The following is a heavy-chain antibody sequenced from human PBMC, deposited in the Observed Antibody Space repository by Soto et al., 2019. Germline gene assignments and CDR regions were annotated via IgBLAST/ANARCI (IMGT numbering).Heavy chain of an antibody. CDR2: IYYSGST. Sequence: QVQLQESGPGLVKPSQTLSLTCTVSGGSISSGGYYWSWIRQHPGKGLEWIGYIYYSGSTYYNPSLKSRVTISGDTAKNQFSLKLSSVTAADTAVYYCARVGYCSGGSCYHDAFDIWGQGTMVTVSS. CDR1: GGSISSGGYY. CDR3: ARVGYCSGGSCYHDAFDI. V-gene: IGHV4-31*03. D-gene: IGHD2-15*01. J-gene: IGHJ3*02.